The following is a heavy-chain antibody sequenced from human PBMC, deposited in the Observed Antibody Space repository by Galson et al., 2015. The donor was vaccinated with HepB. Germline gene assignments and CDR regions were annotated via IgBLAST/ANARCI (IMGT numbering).Heavy chain of an antibody. D-gene: IGHD6-13*01. CDR1: GSSFTTNW. V-gene: IGHV5-10-1*01. Sequence: QSGAEVKKPGESLRISCKGSGSSFTTNWISWVRQMPGKGLEWMGKIDPTDSYTNYSPSFEGHVTFSADKSISTAYLQWSSLKASDTAMYYCARHRDTSSWYGLFDYWGQGTLLTVSS. CDR2: IDPTDSYT. J-gene: IGHJ4*02. CDR3: ARHRDTSSWYGLFDY.